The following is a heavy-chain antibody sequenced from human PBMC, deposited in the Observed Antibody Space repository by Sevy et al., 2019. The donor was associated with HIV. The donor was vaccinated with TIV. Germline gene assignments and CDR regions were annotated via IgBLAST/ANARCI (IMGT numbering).Heavy chain of an antibody. CDR3: ARDEGSGLLYYYYGMDV. Sequence: GSLRLSCAASGFTFSSYSMNWVRQAPGKGLEWVSYISSSSSTIYYADSVKGRFTISRDNAKNSLYLQMNSLRDEDTAVYYCARDEGSGLLYYYYGMDVWGQGTTVTVSS. J-gene: IGHJ6*02. CDR2: ISSSSSTI. V-gene: IGHV3-48*02. D-gene: IGHD3-10*01. CDR1: GFTFSSYS.